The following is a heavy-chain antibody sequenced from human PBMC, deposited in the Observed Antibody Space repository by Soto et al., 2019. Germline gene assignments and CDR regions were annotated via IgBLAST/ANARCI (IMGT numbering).Heavy chain of an antibody. CDR3: AKDPGIAAAGTVDY. J-gene: IGHJ4*02. CDR2: IWYDGSNK. CDR1: GFTFSSYG. Sequence: PGGSLRLSCAASGFTFSSYGMHWVRQAPGKGLEWVAVIWYDGSNKYYADSVKGRFTISRDNSKNTLYLQMNSLRAEDTAVYYCAKDPGIAAAGTVDYWGQGTLVTVSS. V-gene: IGHV3-30*02. D-gene: IGHD6-13*01.